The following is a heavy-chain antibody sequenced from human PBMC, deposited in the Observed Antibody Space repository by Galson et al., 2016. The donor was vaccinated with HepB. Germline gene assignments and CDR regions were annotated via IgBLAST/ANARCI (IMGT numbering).Heavy chain of an antibody. CDR3: ARDGGVAVAGTYYYYYMDV. CDR2: IYYSGST. CDR1: GGSVNSGTYY. V-gene: IGHV4-61*01. J-gene: IGHJ6*03. D-gene: IGHD6-19*01. Sequence: ETLSLTCTVSGGSVNSGTYYWSWIRQPPGKGLEWIGYIYYSGSTYYNPSLKSRVTISVDTSKNQFSLKLSSVSAADTAVYYCARDGGVAVAGTYYYYYMDVWGKGTTVTVSS.